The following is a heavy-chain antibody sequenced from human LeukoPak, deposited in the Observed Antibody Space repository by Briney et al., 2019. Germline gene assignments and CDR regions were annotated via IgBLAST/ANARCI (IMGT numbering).Heavy chain of an antibody. Sequence: GGSLRLSCAASGFTVSSNYMSWVRQAPGKGLEWVSVIYSGGSTCYADSVKGRFTISRDNSKNTLYLQMNSLRAEDTAVYYCARDGSVAAAGAFDIWGQGTMVTVSS. CDR1: GFTVSSNY. CDR3: ARDGSVAAAGAFDI. D-gene: IGHD6-13*01. CDR2: IYSGGST. V-gene: IGHV3-66*01. J-gene: IGHJ3*02.